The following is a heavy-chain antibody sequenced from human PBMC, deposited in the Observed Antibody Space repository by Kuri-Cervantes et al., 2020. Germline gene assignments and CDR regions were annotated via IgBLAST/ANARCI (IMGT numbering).Heavy chain of an antibody. J-gene: IGHJ4*02. D-gene: IGHD4-17*01. CDR3: ARIATTVTTAGAIDY. CDR1: GGSFSGYY. V-gene: IGHV4-34*12. Sequence: GSLRLSCAVYGGSFSGYYWSWIRQPPGMGLEWIGSIFRGGNTYYNPALKSRVTISEDTSKNHFSLTLTSLTAADTAVYYCARIATTVTTAGAIDYWGQGTLVTVSS. CDR2: IFRGGNT.